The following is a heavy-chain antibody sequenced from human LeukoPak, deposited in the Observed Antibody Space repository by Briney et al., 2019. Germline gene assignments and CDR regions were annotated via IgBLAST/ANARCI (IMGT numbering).Heavy chain of an antibody. CDR2: INPNSGDT. CDR3: AGEYCSGGSCRQGFDY. Sequence: GASVKVSYKASGYTFTDYYMHWVRQAPGQRLEWRGWINPNSGDTNHAQNFQGRVTLTRDTSISTAYMELSSLRSDDSAVYYCAGEYCSGGSCRQGFDYWGQGTLVTVSS. J-gene: IGHJ4*02. V-gene: IGHV1-2*02. CDR1: GYTFTDYY. D-gene: IGHD2-15*01.